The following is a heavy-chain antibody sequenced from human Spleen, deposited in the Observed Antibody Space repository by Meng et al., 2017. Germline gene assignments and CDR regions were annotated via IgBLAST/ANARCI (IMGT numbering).Heavy chain of an antibody. CDR3: ARVGDASGYPSFDY. CDR2: IYTSGST. Sequence: SETLSLTCTVSGGSISSYYWSWIRQPAGKGLEWIGRIYTSGSTNYNPSLKSRVTMSVDTSKNQFSLKLSSVTAADTAVYYCARVGDASGYPSFDYWGQGTLVTVSS. J-gene: IGHJ4*02. D-gene: IGHD3-22*01. CDR1: GGSISSYY. V-gene: IGHV4-4*07.